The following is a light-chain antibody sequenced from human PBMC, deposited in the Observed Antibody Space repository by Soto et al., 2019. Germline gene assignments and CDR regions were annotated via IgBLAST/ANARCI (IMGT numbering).Light chain of an antibody. V-gene: IGLV2-11*01. J-gene: IGLJ2*01. CDR1: SSDVGGYNY. Sequence: QSALTQPRSVSGSSGQSVTISCTGASSDVGGYNYVSWYQQHPGKAPKLMIYDVSKRPSGVPDRFSGSKSGNTASLTISGLQAEDAADYYCCSYAGSYGVVFGGGTKLTV. CDR3: CSYAGSYGVV. CDR2: DVS.